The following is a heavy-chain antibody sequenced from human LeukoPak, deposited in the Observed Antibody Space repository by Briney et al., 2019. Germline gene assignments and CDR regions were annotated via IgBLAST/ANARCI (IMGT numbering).Heavy chain of an antibody. CDR2: IWSDGSNK. D-gene: IGHD1-26*01. J-gene: IGHJ4*02. CDR1: GLTFSSYG. CDR3: ARGSGSFSGGFDY. Sequence: PGRSLRLSCAASGLTFSSYGMHWVRQTPGKGLEWVAIIWSDGSNKYYADSVKGRFTISRDNSKNTLYLQMNSLRAEDTAVHYCARGSGSFSGGFDYWGQGTLVTVSS. V-gene: IGHV3-33*01.